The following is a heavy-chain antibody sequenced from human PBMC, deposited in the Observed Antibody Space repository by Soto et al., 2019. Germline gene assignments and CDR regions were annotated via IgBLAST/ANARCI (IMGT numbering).Heavy chain of an antibody. CDR3: ARRRSRTTRSWFDP. V-gene: IGHV4-34*01. CDR1: GGSFSGYY. D-gene: IGHD4-4*01. CDR2: INHSGST. Sequence: PSETLSLTCAVYGGSFSGYYWSWIRQPPGKGLDWIGEINHSGSTNYNPSLKSRVTISVDTSKNQFSLKLSSVTAADTAVYYCARRRSRTTRSWFDPWGQGALVTVSS. J-gene: IGHJ5*02.